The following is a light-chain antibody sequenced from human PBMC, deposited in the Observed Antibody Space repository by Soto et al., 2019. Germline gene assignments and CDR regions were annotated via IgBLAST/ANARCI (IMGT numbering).Light chain of an antibody. CDR1: QSISSY. CDR2: DAS. V-gene: IGKV1-5*01. J-gene: IGKJ4*01. Sequence: DIQMTQSPSSLSASVGDRVTITCRASQSISSYLNWYQQKPGKAPKLLIYDASSLESGVPSRFSGSGSGTEFTLTISSLQPDDFATYYCQQFNSYAFGGGTKVDIK. CDR3: QQFNSYA.